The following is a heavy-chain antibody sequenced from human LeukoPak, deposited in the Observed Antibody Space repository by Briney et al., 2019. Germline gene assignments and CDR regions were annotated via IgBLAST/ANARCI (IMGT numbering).Heavy chain of an antibody. CDR3: AKDMAVAGPNDY. J-gene: IGHJ4*02. CDR2: ISGSGGST. V-gene: IGHV3-23*01. D-gene: IGHD6-19*01. CDR1: GFTFSSYA. Sequence: GGSLRLSXAASGFTFSSYAMSWVRQAPGKGLERVSAISGSGGSTYYADSVKGRFTISRDNSKNTLYLQMNSLRAEDTAVYYCAKDMAVAGPNDYWGQGTLVTVSS.